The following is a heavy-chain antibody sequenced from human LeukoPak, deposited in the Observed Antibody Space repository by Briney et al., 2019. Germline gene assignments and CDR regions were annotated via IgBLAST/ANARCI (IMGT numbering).Heavy chain of an antibody. D-gene: IGHD5-12*01. CDR1: GFTYSSYW. Sequence: GGSLRLSCAASGFTYSSYWMSWVRQAPGKGLEWVANIREDGSEKYYVHSVKGRFTISRDNAKNALYLQMNSLRAEDTAVYYCARKGYGDYWGQGTLVTVSS. CDR2: IREDGSEK. CDR3: ARKGYGDY. J-gene: IGHJ4*02. V-gene: IGHV3-7*03.